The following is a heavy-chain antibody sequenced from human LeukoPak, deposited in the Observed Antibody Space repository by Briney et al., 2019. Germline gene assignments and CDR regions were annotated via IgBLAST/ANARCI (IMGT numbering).Heavy chain of an antibody. V-gene: IGHV3-30*02. CDR2: IRYDGSNK. CDR3: AREPGGYYGMDV. J-gene: IGHJ6*02. CDR1: GFTFSSYG. Sequence: PGGSLRLSCAASGFTFSSYGMHWVRQAPGKGLEWVAFIRYDGSNKYYADSVKGRFTISRDNSKNTLYLQMSSLRAEDTAVYYCAREPGGYYGMDVWGQGTAVTVSS. D-gene: IGHD2-15*01.